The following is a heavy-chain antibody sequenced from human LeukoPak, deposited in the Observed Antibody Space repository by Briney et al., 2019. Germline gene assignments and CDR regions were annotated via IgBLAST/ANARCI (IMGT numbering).Heavy chain of an antibody. D-gene: IGHD1-7*01. Sequence: SGTLSLTCVVSGGSISSRNWWSGGRPPPGKGLEWIGEIYHSGNTNHNPSLKSRVSISGAKAKNQFSPKMSSVTAADTAGYYCARLHRGGTTAYWYFDLWGRGTLVTVSS. CDR3: ARLHRGGTTAYWYFDL. CDR2: IYHSGNT. J-gene: IGHJ2*01. V-gene: IGHV4-4*02. CDR1: GGSISSRNW.